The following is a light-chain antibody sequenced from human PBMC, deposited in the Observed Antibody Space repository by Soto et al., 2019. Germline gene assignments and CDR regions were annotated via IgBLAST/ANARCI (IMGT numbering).Light chain of an antibody. Sequence: DIQMTQSPSSLSASVGDRVTITCRASQSISSYLNWYQQNPGKAPKLLIYAASSLQSGVPSRFSGSGSGTDFTLTISSLQPEDFPTYYCQQSYSTPLTFGGGTKVDIK. V-gene: IGKV1-39*01. CDR3: QQSYSTPLT. J-gene: IGKJ4*01. CDR1: QSISSY. CDR2: AAS.